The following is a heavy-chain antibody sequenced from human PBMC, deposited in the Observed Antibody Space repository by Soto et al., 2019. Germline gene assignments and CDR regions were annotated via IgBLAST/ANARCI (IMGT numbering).Heavy chain of an antibody. D-gene: IGHD6-13*01. Sequence: SETLSLTCTVSGGSISSYYWSWIRQPPGKGLEWIGYIYYSGSTNYNPSLKSRVTISVDTSKNQFSLKLSSVTAADTAVYYCVGGYSSSWYWFDPWGQGTLVTVSS. CDR3: VGGYSSSWYWFDP. J-gene: IGHJ5*02. CDR2: IYYSGST. CDR1: GGSISSYY. V-gene: IGHV4-59*01.